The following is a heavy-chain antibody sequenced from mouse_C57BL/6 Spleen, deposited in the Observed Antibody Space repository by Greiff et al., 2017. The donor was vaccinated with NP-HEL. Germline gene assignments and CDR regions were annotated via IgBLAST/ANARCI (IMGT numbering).Heavy chain of an antibody. J-gene: IGHJ4*01. D-gene: IGHD1-2*01. CDR3: ARGVYGAYAMDY. CDR2: INPNNGGT. CDR1: GYTFTDYY. V-gene: IGHV1-26*01. Sequence: VQLQQSGPELVKPGASVKISCKASGYTFTDYYMNWVKQSHGKSLEWIGDINPNNGGTSYNQKFKGKATLTVDKSSSTAYMELRSLTSEDSAVYYCARGVYGAYAMDYWGQGTSVTVSS.